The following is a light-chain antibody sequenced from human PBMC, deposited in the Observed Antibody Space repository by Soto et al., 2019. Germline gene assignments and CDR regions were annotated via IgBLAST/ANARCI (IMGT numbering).Light chain of an antibody. V-gene: IGKV3-20*01. J-gene: IGKJ2*01. CDR1: QSVSSNY. Sequence: EIVLTQSPDTLSLSPGERATLSCRASQSVSSNYVAWYQQKPGQAPRLLTHGSSSRATGVQDRFSGRGSGTTFTLVISRLEPEDFAVYYCKQYGTSPFTFGQGTKVDIK. CDR2: GSS. CDR3: KQYGTSPFT.